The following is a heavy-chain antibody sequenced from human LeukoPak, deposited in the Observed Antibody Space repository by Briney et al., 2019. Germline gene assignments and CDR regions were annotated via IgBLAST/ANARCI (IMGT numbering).Heavy chain of an antibody. V-gene: IGHV4-38-2*02. CDR3: AREDYGDYGRYFDK. CDR1: GYSISFGYY. D-gene: IGHD4-17*01. Sequence: PSETLSLTCTVSGYSISFGYYWAWIRQPPGKGLEWIGSIYLSGSTYYNPALKSRITISVDTSKNQFSLKLSSVTAADTAVYFCAREDYGDYGRYFDKWGQGTLVTVSS. CDR2: IYLSGST. J-gene: IGHJ4*02.